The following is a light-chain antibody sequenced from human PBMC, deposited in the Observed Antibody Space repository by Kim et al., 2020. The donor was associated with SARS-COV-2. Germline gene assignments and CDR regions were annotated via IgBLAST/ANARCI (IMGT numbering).Light chain of an antibody. V-gene: IGLV3-1*01. CDR2: RDT. CDR3: QAWDASTVL. Sequence: SYELTQPPSVSVSPGQTASITCSGYKLGDKYVSWYQQKPGQSPVLVIYRDTNRPSGIPERFSGSNSGSTATLTISGTQAMDEADYYCQAWDASTVLFGGG. J-gene: IGLJ2*01. CDR1: KLGDKY.